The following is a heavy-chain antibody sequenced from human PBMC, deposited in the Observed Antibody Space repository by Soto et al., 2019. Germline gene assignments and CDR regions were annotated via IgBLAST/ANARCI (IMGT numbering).Heavy chain of an antibody. Sequence: GASLKISCKGSGYNFNNYWIGWVRQMPGKGLEWMGIIYPGDSDTAYSPSFRGHVTISADNSINTAYLQWSSLKASDTAMYYCARHDQVGRTTETNLDFWGQGTVVTVSS. J-gene: IGHJ4*02. V-gene: IGHV5-51*01. CDR2: IYPGDSDT. D-gene: IGHD2-15*01. CDR3: ARHDQVGRTTETNLDF. CDR1: GYNFNNYW.